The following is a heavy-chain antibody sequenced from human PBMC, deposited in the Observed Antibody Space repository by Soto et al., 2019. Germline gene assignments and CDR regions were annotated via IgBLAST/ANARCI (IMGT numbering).Heavy chain of an antibody. J-gene: IGHJ4*02. CDR1: GYTFTYRY. D-gene: IGHD4-4*01. CDR2: IRPFNGNT. Sequence: XSRKVSRGASGYTFTYRYLDWVRQAPGQVPEFMAWIRPFNGNTNYAQKCQDRVTITRDRSMSTAYMELSSLRSEDTAMYYCATTRGEYSNSGALDYWGQGTLVTVSS. CDR3: ATTRGEYSNSGALDY. V-gene: IGHV1-45*01.